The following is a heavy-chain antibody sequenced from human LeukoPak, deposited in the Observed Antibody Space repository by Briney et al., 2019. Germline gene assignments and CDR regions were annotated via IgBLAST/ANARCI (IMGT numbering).Heavy chain of an antibody. J-gene: IGHJ4*02. CDR3: ASGFDSRFFDK. D-gene: IGHD3-22*01. CDR1: GFTFSSDW. Sequence: GGSLRLSCAGSGFTFSSDWMSWVRQAPGKGLGWVANISPDGGTIYYVDSSKGRFTISRGNAKNSLYLQMNSLRAEDTAVYYCASGFDSRFFDKWGQGTLVTVSS. CDR2: ISPDGGTI. V-gene: IGHV3-7*01.